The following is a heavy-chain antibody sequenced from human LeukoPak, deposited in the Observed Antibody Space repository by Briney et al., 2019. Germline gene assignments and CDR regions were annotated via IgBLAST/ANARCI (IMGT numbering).Heavy chain of an antibody. J-gene: IGHJ3*01. D-gene: IGHD6-19*01. CDR2: ISSTGSTS. Sequence: PGGSLRLSCAASGFTFSSYAMSWVRQAPGKGLELFSHISSTGSTSYYADSVKGRFTISRDNAKNSLYLQMHSLRAEDTAVYFCARGCDSSGWFCHYAFDLWGQGTTVTVSS. CDR1: GFTFSSYA. V-gene: IGHV3-48*04. CDR3: ARGCDSSGWFCHYAFDL.